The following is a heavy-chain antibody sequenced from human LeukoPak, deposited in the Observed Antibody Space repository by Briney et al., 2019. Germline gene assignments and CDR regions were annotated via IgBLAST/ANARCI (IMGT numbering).Heavy chain of an antibody. J-gene: IGHJ5*02. CDR1: GYTFTSYG. CDR3: AIGPRMTSGSYPTRDPLNWFDP. Sequence: GASVKVSCKASGYTFTSYGISWVRQAPGQGLEWMGWISAYNGNTNYAQKLQGRVTITTDESTSTAYMELSSLRSEDTAVYYCAIGPRMTSGSYPTRDPLNWFDPWGQGTLVTVSS. D-gene: IGHD3-10*01. CDR2: ISAYNGNT. V-gene: IGHV1-18*01.